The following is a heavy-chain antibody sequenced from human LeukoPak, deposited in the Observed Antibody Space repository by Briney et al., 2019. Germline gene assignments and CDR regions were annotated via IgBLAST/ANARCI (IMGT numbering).Heavy chain of an antibody. V-gene: IGHV4-34*01. J-gene: IGHJ4*02. CDR2: INHSGST. CDR1: GGSFSGYY. D-gene: IGHD3-3*01. CDR3: ARAGVEYYDFWSGYNQKYYFDY. Sequence: SETLSLTCAVYGGSFSGYYWSWIRQPPGKGLEWIGEINHSGSTNYNPSLKSRVTISVDTSKNQFSLKLSSVTAADTAVYYCARAGVEYYDFWSGYNQKYYFDYWGQGTLVTVSS.